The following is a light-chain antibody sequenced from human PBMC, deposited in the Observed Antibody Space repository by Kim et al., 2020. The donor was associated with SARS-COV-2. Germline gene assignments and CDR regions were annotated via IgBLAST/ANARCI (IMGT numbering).Light chain of an antibody. J-gene: IGKJ2*01. V-gene: IGKV1-5*01. CDR1: QSISSW. CDR3: LQFSSYPYT. CDR2: DAS. Sequence: SASVGDRVTVTCRASQSISSWLAWYQHKPGKAPNLLIYDASTLQSGVPSRFSGSGSGTEFTLTISSLQPDDFATYYCLQFSSYPYTFGRGTKLEI.